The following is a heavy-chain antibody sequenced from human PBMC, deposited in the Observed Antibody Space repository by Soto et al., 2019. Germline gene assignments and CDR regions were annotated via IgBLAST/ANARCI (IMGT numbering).Heavy chain of an antibody. V-gene: IGHV3-30*18. D-gene: IGHD3-22*01. Sequence: SLILSWAASGFTFSSYGMHWVRQAPGKGLEWVAVISYDGSNKYYADSVKGRFTISRDNSQNTLYLQMNSLRAEDTAVYNRLKVTDQNGRRSGYDFVLWGRGTL. J-gene: IGHJ4*03. CDR3: LKVTDQNGRRSGYDFVL. CDR2: ISYDGSNK. CDR1: GFTFSSYG.